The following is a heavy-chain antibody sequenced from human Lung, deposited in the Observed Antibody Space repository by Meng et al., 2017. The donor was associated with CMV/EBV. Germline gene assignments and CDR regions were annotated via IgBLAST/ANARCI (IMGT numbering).Heavy chain of an antibody. V-gene: IGHV4-39*07. CDR1: GGSIISSSYY. J-gene: IGHJ4*02. CDR3: ARDLGGNFYFFGY. D-gene: IGHD2/OR15-2a*01. Sequence: SXTXSLXXIVSGGSIISSSYYWGWIRQPPGKGLEWIGSIYYSGTTYYNPSLKSRITISVDTSKNQFSLKLSSVTAADTAVYYCARDLGGNFYFFGYWGQGTXVTVSS. CDR2: IYYSGTT.